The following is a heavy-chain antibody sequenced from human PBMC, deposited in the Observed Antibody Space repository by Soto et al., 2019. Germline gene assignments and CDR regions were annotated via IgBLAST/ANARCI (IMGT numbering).Heavy chain of an antibody. CDR2: IRGFSPYT. D-gene: IGHD2-15*01. V-gene: IGHV3-21*01. CDR1: GFTFRSYT. Sequence: GGSLRLSCVASGFTFRSYTMNWVRQAPGTGLEWVSAIRGFSPYTFYADSVKGRITISRDNDKKSVYLQMNSLRAEDAAVYYCARDRGYDAHDYYYNAMDVWGQGTMVTVS. J-gene: IGHJ6*02. CDR3: ARDRGYDAHDYYYNAMDV.